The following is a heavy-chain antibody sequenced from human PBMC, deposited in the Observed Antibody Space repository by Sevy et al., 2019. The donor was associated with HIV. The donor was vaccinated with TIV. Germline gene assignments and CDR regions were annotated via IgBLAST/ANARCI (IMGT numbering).Heavy chain of an antibody. CDR2: ISGSGGST. Sequence: GGSLRLSCAASGFTFSSYAMSWVRQAPGKGLEWVSAISGSGGSTYYADSVKGRFTISRDNSKNTLYLQMNSLRAAGTAVYYCAKNGGSGWKGGYYFDYWGQGTLVTVSS. J-gene: IGHJ4*02. V-gene: IGHV3-23*01. CDR1: GFTFSSYA. CDR3: AKNGGSGWKGGYYFDY. D-gene: IGHD6-19*01.